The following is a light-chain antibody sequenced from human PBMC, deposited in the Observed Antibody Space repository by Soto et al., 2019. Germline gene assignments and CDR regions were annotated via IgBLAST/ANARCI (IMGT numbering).Light chain of an antibody. J-gene: IGKJ4*01. CDR3: QRYYISPLP. V-gene: IGKV1-8*01. CDR1: QAISSY. CDR2: AAS. Sequence: AIRMTQSPSSFSASTGDRVTITCRASQAISSYLAWYQQKPGKAPKLLIYAASTLQSGVPSRFSGSRSGTDFTLPISCLQSENFAIYYGQRYYISPLPFGGGTKLRSN.